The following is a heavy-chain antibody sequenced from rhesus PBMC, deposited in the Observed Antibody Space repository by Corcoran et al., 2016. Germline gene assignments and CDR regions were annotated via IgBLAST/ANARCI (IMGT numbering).Heavy chain of an antibody. V-gene: IGHV2-174*01. J-gene: IGHJ4*01. CDR3: ARKRQLGTFFDY. Sequence: QVTLQESGPALVKPTQTLTLTCPFSGFSLTTSGMGVGWIRQPPGKALEWLALIYWDDDKRYSTSLKSRLTISKDTSKNQVVLTMTNMDPVDTATYYCARKRQLGTFFDYWGQGVLVTVSS. CDR2: IYWDDDK. CDR1: GFSLTTSGMG. D-gene: IGHD6-25*01.